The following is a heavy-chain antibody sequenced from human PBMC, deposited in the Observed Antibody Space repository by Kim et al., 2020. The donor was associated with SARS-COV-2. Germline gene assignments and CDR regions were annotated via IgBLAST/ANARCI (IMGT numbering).Heavy chain of an antibody. CDR3: ATDRPCGGDCYVRYFDL. CDR2: FDPEDGET. Sequence: ASVKVSCKVSGYTLTELSMHWVRQAPGKGLEWMGGFDPEDGETIYAQKFQGRVTMTEDTSTDTAYMELSSLRSEDTAVYYCATDRPCGGDCYVRYFDLWGRGTLVTVSS. CDR1: GYTLTELS. D-gene: IGHD2-21*02. V-gene: IGHV1-24*01. J-gene: IGHJ2*01.